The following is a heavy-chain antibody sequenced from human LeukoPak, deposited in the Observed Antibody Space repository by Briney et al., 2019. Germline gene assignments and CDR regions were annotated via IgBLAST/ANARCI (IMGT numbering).Heavy chain of an antibody. J-gene: IGHJ4*02. CDR1: GFTFSSYG. Sequence: GGSLRLSRAPSGFTFSSYGMHWVRQDPSKGLEWVAFIRYDGSNKYYADSVKGRFTISRDNSKNTLYLQMNSLRAEDTAVYYCAKVLRLGDYFDYWGQGTLVTVSS. CDR2: IRYDGSNK. D-gene: IGHD1-26*01. CDR3: AKVLRLGDYFDY. V-gene: IGHV3-30*02.